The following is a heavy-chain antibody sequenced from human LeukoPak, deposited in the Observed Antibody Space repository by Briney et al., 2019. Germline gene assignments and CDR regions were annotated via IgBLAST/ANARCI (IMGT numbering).Heavy chain of an antibody. CDR3: TTNAT. CDR1: GITFSSYN. CDR2: ISKSSTTI. J-gene: IGHJ3*01. Sequence: GGSLRLSCAASGITFSSYNMNWGRQAPGKGLEWVSHISKSSTTIYYADSVKGRFTVSRDNANNSLYLQMNSLRDEDTAVYYCTTNATWGQGTMVTVSS. D-gene: IGHD2-2*01. V-gene: IGHV3-48*02.